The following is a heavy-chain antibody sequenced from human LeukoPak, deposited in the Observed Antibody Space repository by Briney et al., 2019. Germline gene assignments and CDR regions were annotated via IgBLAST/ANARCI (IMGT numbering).Heavy chain of an antibody. CDR2: ISGSGGST. J-gene: IGHJ6*02. CDR3: AKLLDNYYYYGMDV. CDR1: GFTFSTYA. V-gene: IGHV3-23*01. Sequence: PGGSLRLSCAASGFTFSTYAMSWVRQAPGKGLEWVSFISGSGGSTYYADSGKGRFTISRDNSKNTLNLQMNSLRAEDTAVYYCAKLLDNYYYYGMDVWGQGTTVTVSS. D-gene: IGHD1-1*01.